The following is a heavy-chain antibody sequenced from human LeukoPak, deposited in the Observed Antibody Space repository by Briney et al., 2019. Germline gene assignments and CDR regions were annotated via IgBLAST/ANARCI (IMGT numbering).Heavy chain of an antibody. CDR3: ASWSYYYGAGFDP. Sequence: LRLSCAASGFTFSSHAMSWIRQPPGKGLEWIVYTYYSGTTYYNPSLKSRVTISVDTSKNQFSLNLSSVTAADTAVYYCASWSYYYGAGFDPWGQGTLVTVSS. D-gene: IGHD3-10*01. CDR2: TYYSGTT. CDR1: GFTFSSHA. J-gene: IGHJ5*02. V-gene: IGHV4-30-4*08.